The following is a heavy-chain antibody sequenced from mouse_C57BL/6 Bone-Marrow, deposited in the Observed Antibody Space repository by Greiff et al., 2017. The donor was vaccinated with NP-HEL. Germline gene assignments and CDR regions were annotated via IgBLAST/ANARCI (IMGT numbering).Heavy chain of an antibody. CDR1: GYTFTSYW. D-gene: IGHD1-1*01. CDR2: IHPSDSDT. V-gene: IGHV1-74*01. CDR3: AMEGGSSSYWYFDV. J-gene: IGHJ1*03. Sequence: QVQLQQPGAELVKPGASVKVSCKASGYTFTSYWMHWVKQRPGQGLEWIGRIHPSDSDTNYNQKFKGKATLTVDKSSSTAYMQLSSLTSEDSAVYYCAMEGGSSSYWYFDVWGTGTTVTVSS.